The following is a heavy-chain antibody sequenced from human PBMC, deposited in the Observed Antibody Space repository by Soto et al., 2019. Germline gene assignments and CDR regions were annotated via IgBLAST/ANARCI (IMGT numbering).Heavy chain of an antibody. J-gene: IGHJ5*02. CDR3: ARGSTVVTPVANWFDP. D-gene: IGHD2-21*02. V-gene: IGHV4-30-4*01. CDR2: IYYSGST. CDR1: GGSISSGDYY. Sequence: QVQLQESGPGLVKPSQTLSLTCTVSGGSISSGDYYWSWIRQPPGKGLEWIGYIYYSGSTYYNPSLKSRVTISVDTSKNQFSLKLSSVTAADTAVYYCARGSTVVTPVANWFDPWGQGTLVTVSS.